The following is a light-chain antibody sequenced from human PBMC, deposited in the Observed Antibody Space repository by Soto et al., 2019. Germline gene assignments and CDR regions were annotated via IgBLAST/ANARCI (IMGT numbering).Light chain of an antibody. J-gene: IGKJ4*01. V-gene: IGKV3-11*01. CDR1: QSVSRF. Sequence: ETVLTQSPATLSLSPGERATLSCRASQSVSRFFAWYQQKPGQAPRLLIYGVSNRATGVPARFSGSGSGTDFTLSISSLEPEDAAVYYCQQRFTWPLTFGGGPKVEI. CDR2: GVS. CDR3: QQRFTWPLT.